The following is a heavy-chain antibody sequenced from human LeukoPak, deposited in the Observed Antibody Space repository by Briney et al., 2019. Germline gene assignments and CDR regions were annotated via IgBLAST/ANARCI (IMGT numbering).Heavy chain of an antibody. CDR2: ITSDSRTL. CDR1: GFTFSGYS. Sequence: GGSLRLSCVASGFTFSGYSMNWVRQAPGKGLEWVSYITSDSRTLDYADSVKGRFTVSRDNAKNSLYLQMSSLRDEDTAVYYCARDSGYSYADDYWGQGTLVTVSS. V-gene: IGHV3-48*02. J-gene: IGHJ4*02. D-gene: IGHD5-18*01. CDR3: ARDSGYSYADDY.